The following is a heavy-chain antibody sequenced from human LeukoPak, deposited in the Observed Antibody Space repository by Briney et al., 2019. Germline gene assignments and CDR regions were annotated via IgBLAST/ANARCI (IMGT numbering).Heavy chain of an antibody. V-gene: IGHV3-21*01. D-gene: IGHD4-23*01. Sequence: GGSLRLSCAASGFTFSSYSMNWVRQAPGKGLEWVSSISSSSSYIYYADSVKGRFTISRDNAKNSLYLQMNSLRAEDTAVYYCAREELSDYGGGSLDYWGQGTLVTVSS. CDR3: AREELSDYGGGSLDY. J-gene: IGHJ4*02. CDR1: GFTFSSYS. CDR2: ISSSSSYI.